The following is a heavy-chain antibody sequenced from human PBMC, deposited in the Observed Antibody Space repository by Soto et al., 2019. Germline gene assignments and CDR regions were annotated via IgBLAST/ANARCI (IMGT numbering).Heavy chain of an antibody. CDR2: ISGSGGST. D-gene: IGHD4-17*01. Sequence: GGSLRLSCAASGFTFSSYAMSWVRQAPGKGLEWVSAISGSGGSTYYADSVKGRFTISRDNSKNTLYLQMNSLRAEDTAVYYCATTIRWADAFDIWGQGTMVTVSS. CDR3: ATTIRWADAFDI. CDR1: GFTFSSYA. J-gene: IGHJ3*02. V-gene: IGHV3-23*01.